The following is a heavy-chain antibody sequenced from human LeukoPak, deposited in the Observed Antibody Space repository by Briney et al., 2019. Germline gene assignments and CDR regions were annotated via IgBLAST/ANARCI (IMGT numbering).Heavy chain of an antibody. V-gene: IGHV4-59*01. Sequence: SETLSLTCTVSGNSISNYYWSWIRQPPGKGLEWIGYLYFSGSTNYNPSLKSRVNISVDTSKNQFSLKLSSVTAADTAMYYCARGIAGEWLPIWGQGTLVTVSS. CDR1: GNSISNYY. CDR3: ARGIAGEWLPI. CDR2: LYFSGST. J-gene: IGHJ4*02. D-gene: IGHD3-3*01.